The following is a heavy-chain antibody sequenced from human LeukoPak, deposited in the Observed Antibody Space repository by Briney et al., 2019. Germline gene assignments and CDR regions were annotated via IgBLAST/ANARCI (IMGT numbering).Heavy chain of an antibody. J-gene: IGHJ5*02. CDR3: AREGRAGTWSARHTNWFDP. CDR2: INPNIGGT. CDR1: GYTFTGYY. V-gene: IGHV1-2*02. Sequence: ASVRVSCTASGYTFTGYYMHWVRQAPGQGLEWMGWINPNIGGTNYAQKFQGRVTITRDTSSSTAYMELSRLTSDDTAVYYCAREGRAGTWSARHTNWFDPWGQGTLVTVSS. D-gene: IGHD3-3*01.